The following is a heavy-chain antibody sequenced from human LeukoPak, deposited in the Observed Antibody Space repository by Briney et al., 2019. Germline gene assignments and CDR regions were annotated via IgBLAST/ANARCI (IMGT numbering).Heavy chain of an antibody. J-gene: IGHJ5*02. V-gene: IGHV3-53*01. Sequence: PGGSLRLSCAASRFTVSSNYMSWVRQAPGKGLEWVSVIYSGGSTYYADSVKGRFTISRDNAKNSVYLQMNSLRPDDTALYYCSRDRLGGLDLWGQGTLVTVSS. CDR2: IYSGGST. CDR1: RFTVSSNY. CDR3: SRDRLGGLDL. D-gene: IGHD5-12*01.